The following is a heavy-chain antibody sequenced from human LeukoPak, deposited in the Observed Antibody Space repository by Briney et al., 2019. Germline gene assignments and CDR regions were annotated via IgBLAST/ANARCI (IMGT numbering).Heavy chain of an antibody. V-gene: IGHV1-2*02. D-gene: IGHD2-2*01. Sequence: ASVKVSCKASGHTFTGYYMHWVRQAPGQGLEWMGWINPNSGGTNYAQKFQGRVTMTRDTSINTAYMELSGLRSDDTAVYYCAKRYCSSTSCPIYGMDVWGQGTTVTVSS. J-gene: IGHJ6*02. CDR3: AKRYCSSTSCPIYGMDV. CDR1: GHTFTGYY. CDR2: INPNSGGT.